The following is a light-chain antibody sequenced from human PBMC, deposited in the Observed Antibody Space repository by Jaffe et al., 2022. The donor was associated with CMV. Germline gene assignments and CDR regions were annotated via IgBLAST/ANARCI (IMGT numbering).Light chain of an antibody. V-gene: IGKV1-5*03. Sequence: EIQMTQSPSTLSASVGDRVTITCRASQSIDSWLAWYQQKPGKAPNLLIYKASSLQSGVPSRFSGSGSGTDFTLTISSLQPDDFATYYCQQYSGYSTFGQGTRVEIK. CDR1: QSIDSW. CDR3: QQYSGYST. J-gene: IGKJ1*01. CDR2: KAS.